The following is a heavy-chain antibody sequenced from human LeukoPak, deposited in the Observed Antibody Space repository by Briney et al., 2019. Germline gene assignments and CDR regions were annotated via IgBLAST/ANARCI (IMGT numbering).Heavy chain of an antibody. CDR2: IYWNDDE. J-gene: IGHJ4*02. Sequence: ESGPTLVKPTQTLTLTCTFSDFSLSSSGVGVGWIRQPPGKALEWLALIYWNDDERYSPSLKSRLTITKDTSKNQVVLTMTNMDPVDTATYYCAHSISGGGYSHKYYFDYWGQGTLVTVSS. V-gene: IGHV2-5*01. D-gene: IGHD5-18*01. CDR3: AHSISGGGYSHKYYFDY. CDR1: DFSLSSSGVG.